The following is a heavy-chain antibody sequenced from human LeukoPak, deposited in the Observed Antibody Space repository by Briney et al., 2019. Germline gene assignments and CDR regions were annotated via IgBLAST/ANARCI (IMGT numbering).Heavy chain of an antibody. CDR2: IKSKTDGGTT. CDR1: GFTFSNAW. Sequence: GGSLRLSCAASGFTFSNAWMSWVRQAPGKGLEWVGRIKSKTDGGTTDYAAPVKGRFTISRDDSKNTLYLQMNSLKTEDTAVYYCTTDQVDYDFWSGYYGNFDYWGQGTLVTVSS. CDR3: TTDQVDYDFWSGYYGNFDY. J-gene: IGHJ4*02. D-gene: IGHD3-3*01. V-gene: IGHV3-15*01.